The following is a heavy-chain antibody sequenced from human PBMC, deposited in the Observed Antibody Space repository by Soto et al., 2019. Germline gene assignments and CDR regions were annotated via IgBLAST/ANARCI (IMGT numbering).Heavy chain of an antibody. CDR2: IYDSGNI. V-gene: IGHV4-31*03. CDR1: GGSISSSGYY. CDR3: ARGEDSSGWPKYFQH. Sequence: SSETLSLTCTVSGGSISSSGYYWSWIRQHPGKGLEWIGYIYDSGNIYYNPSLRSRVTISLDTSKSQFSLNLSSVTAADTAVYYCARGEDSSGWPKYFQHWGPGTLVTVSS. D-gene: IGHD6-19*01. J-gene: IGHJ1*01.